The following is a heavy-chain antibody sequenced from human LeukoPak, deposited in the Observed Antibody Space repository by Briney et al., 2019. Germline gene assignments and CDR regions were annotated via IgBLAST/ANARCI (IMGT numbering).Heavy chain of an antibody. CDR2: LYSRGST. D-gene: IGHD1-14*01. Sequence: SETLSLTCTVSGGSISTSSYYWAWIRQPPGKGMEWIASLYSRGSTYYNPSLKGRVTISVDTSRKNHFSLKMSSVTAADTAVYFCARHNRGTFYKDWGQGTLVIVSS. CDR3: ARHNRGTFYKD. V-gene: IGHV4-39*01. CDR1: GGSISTSSYY. J-gene: IGHJ4*02.